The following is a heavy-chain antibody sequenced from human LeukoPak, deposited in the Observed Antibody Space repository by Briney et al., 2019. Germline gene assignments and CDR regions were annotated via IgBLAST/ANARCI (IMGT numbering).Heavy chain of an antibody. CDR3: ASMTTVGGPWYFDL. CDR1: GGSISGSY. CDR2: IYYSGST. D-gene: IGHD4-23*01. V-gene: IGHV4-59*01. Sequence: SETLSLTCTVSGGSISGSYWSWIRQPPGKRLEWIGYIYYSGSTNYNPSLKSRATISVDTSKNQFSLKLTSVTAADTAVYYCASMTTVGGPWYFDLWGRGTLVTVSS. J-gene: IGHJ2*01.